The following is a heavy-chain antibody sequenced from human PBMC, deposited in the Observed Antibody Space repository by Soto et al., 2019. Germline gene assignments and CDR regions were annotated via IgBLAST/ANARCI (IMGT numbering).Heavy chain of an antibody. Sequence: QVQLVESGGGVVQPGRSLRLSCAASGFTFSSYGMHWVRQAPGKGLEWVAVISYDGSNKYYADSVKGRCTISRDNSKNTLYLQMNSLRAEDTAVYYCAKEAAAGYYFDYWGQGTMVTVSS. CDR1: GFTFSSYG. CDR2: ISYDGSNK. CDR3: AKEAAAGYYFDY. V-gene: IGHV3-30*18. D-gene: IGHD6-13*01. J-gene: IGHJ4*02.